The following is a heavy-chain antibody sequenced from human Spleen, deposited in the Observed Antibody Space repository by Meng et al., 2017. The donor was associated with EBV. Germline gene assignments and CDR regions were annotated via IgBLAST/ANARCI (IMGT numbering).Heavy chain of an antibody. CDR1: GDSISSSNW. CDR2: IYHSGST. D-gene: IGHD6-6*01. CDR3: ARDRGAQYSGWFDP. Sequence: QVQLHEAGPGLVKPSETLSLTCAVSGDSISSSNWWSWVRQPPGKGLEWIGEIYHSGSTNYNPSLKSRVTISIDKSENQFSLKLTSVTAADTALYYCARDRGAQYSGWFDPWGPGTLVTVSS. J-gene: IGHJ5*02. V-gene: IGHV4-4*02.